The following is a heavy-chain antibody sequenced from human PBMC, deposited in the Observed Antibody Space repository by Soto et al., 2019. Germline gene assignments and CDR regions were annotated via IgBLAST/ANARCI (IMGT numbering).Heavy chain of an antibody. V-gene: IGHV4-31*03. J-gene: IGHJ4*02. Sequence: TLSLTCTVSGGSFSSGSYCWSWIRQHPGKGLEWIGYIYYSGSTYYNPSLKSRVTISADTSKNQFSLKLSSVTAADTAVYYCAREGYCTNGVCSYWGQGTLVTVSS. CDR3: AREGYCTNGVCSY. CDR1: GGSFSSGSYC. CDR2: IYYSGST. D-gene: IGHD2-8*01.